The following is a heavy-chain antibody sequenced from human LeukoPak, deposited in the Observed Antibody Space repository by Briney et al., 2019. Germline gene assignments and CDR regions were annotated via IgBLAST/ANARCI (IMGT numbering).Heavy chain of an antibody. V-gene: IGHV3-30*02. D-gene: IGHD2-2*01. Sequence: GGSLRLSCAASGFTFSSYGMHWVRQAPGKGLEWVAFIRYDGSNKYYADSVKGRFTISRDNSKNTLYLQMNSLRAEDTAVYYCAKEARSTSCLDYWGQGTLVTVSS. CDR2: IRYDGSNK. J-gene: IGHJ4*02. CDR1: GFTFSSYG. CDR3: AKEARSTSCLDY.